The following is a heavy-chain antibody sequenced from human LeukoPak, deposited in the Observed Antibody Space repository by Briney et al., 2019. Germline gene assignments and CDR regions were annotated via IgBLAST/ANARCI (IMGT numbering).Heavy chain of an antibody. D-gene: IGHD2-2*01. CDR2: INPNNGGT. J-gene: IGHJ5*02. V-gene: IGHV1-2*06. Sequence: ASVKVSCKASGYTFIAYHMHWVRQAPGQGLEWMGRINPNNGGTNYAQKFQGRVTMTRDTSISTAYMELSRLRSDDTAVFYCARDPWGGDIVVVPAAIHDPWGQGTLVTVSS. CDR3: ARDPWGGDIVVVPAAIHDP. CDR1: GYTFIAYH.